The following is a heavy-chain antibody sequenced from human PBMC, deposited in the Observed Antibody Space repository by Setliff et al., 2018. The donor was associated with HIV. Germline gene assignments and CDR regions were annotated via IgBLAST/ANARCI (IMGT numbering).Heavy chain of an antibody. Sequence: SETLSLTCTVSGVSISSTNYYWAWIRQPPGEGLEWIGNILYGGTTFYNPSLRSRVTISVDTSKNQFSLKLSSVTAADTAVYYCARGFLSIFGVVSYFDYWGQGTLVTVSS. CDR2: ILYGGTT. CDR1: GVSISSTNYY. CDR3: ARGFLSIFGVVSYFDY. J-gene: IGHJ4*02. V-gene: IGHV4-39*07. D-gene: IGHD3-3*01.